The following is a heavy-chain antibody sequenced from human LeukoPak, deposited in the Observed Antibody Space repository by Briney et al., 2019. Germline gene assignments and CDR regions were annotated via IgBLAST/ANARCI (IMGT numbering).Heavy chain of an antibody. J-gene: IGHJ4*02. CDR2: IIPIFGTA. CDR1: GGTFSSYA. V-gene: IGHV1-69*13. Sequence: SVKVSCKASGGTFSSYAISWVRQAPGQGLEWMGGIIPIFGTANYAQKFQGRVTITADESTSTAYMELSGLRSEDTAVYYCARDFLGVNSSGWYDYWGQGTLVTVSS. D-gene: IGHD6-19*01. CDR3: ARDFLGVNSSGWYDY.